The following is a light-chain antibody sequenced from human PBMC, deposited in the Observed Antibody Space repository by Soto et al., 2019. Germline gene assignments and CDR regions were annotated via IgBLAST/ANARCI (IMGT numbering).Light chain of an antibody. J-gene: IGLJ1*01. V-gene: IGLV2-14*01. CDR1: GSDVGGFNY. CDR3: SSYTTSSILYV. Sequence: QSALTQPASVSGSPGQSITLSCTGTGSDVGGFNYVSWYQQYPGKAPKLMIYDVSYRPSGVSNRFSGSKSGNTASLSISGLQAEDEAEYYCSSYTTSSILYVFGTGTKVTVL. CDR2: DVS.